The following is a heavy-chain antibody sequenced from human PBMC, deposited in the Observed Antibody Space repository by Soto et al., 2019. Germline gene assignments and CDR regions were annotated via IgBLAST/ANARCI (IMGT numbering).Heavy chain of an antibody. CDR1: CYSIIIFPYS. V-gene: IGHV4-39*02. J-gene: IGHJ6*02. Sequence: SETLSLSFTVLCYSIIIFPYSWVWIRQPPVEGLEWIGIFRYSDNTHYNPSLESRVTIYVDASKNDFSLKVTSATVADTATYYCARLGGYCDRTRCYGYYALDVWGQGTTVT. CDR3: ARLGGYCDRTRCYGYYALDV. CDR2: FRYSDNT. D-gene: IGHD2-15*01.